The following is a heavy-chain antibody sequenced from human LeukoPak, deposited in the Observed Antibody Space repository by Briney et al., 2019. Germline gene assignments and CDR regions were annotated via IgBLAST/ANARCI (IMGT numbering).Heavy chain of an antibody. Sequence: PGGSLRLSCAASGFTFSSYSMNWVRQPPGRRLEWIESVYKSGSTYYNPSLKSRVTISVDTSKNQFSLKLSSVTAADTAVYYCATHYGSGISRSDYRGQGTLVTVSS. CDR3: ATHYGSGISRSDY. D-gene: IGHD3-10*01. V-gene: IGHV4-59*05. J-gene: IGHJ4*02. CDR2: VYKSGST. CDR1: GFTFSSYSMN.